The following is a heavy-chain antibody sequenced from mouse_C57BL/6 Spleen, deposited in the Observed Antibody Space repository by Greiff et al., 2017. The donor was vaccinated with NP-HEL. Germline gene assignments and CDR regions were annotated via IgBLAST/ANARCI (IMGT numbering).Heavy chain of an antibody. CDR1: GYTFTDYY. J-gene: IGHJ4*01. D-gene: IGHD2-1*01. V-gene: IGHV1-26*01. Sequence: EVQLQQSGPELVKPGASVKISCKASGYTFTDYYMNWVKQSHGKSLEWIGDINPNNGGTSYNQKFKGKATLTVDKSSSTAYMELRSLTSEDSAVYYCALYYGNYGGAMDYWGQGTSVTVSS. CDR2: INPNNGGT. CDR3: ALYYGNYGGAMDY.